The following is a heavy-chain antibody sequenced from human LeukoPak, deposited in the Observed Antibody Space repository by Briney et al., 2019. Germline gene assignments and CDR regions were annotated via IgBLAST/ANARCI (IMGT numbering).Heavy chain of an antibody. CDR2: IYYSGST. Sequence: SETLSLTCTVSGGSISSYYWSWLRQPPGKGLEWLGYIYYSGSTNYNPSLKSRVTISVDTSKNQFSLQLSSVPAADTAVYYCARGVGDDYSFLSFTPWGQGTLVTVSS. CDR1: GGSISSYY. J-gene: IGHJ5*02. CDR3: ARGVGDDYSFLSFTP. V-gene: IGHV4-59*01. D-gene: IGHD5-24*01.